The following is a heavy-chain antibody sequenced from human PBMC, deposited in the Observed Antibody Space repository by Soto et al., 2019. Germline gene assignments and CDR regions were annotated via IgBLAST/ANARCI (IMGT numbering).Heavy chain of an antibody. Sequence: GESLKISCKGSGYSFTSYWNGWVRQMPGKGLEWMGIIYPGDSDTRYSPSFQGQVTISADKSISTAYLQWSSLKASDTAMYYCARLRYYYDSSGHKGPFDYWGQGTLVTVSS. CDR1: GYSFTSYW. CDR2: IYPGDSDT. V-gene: IGHV5-51*01. J-gene: IGHJ4*02. D-gene: IGHD3-22*01. CDR3: ARLRYYYDSSGHKGPFDY.